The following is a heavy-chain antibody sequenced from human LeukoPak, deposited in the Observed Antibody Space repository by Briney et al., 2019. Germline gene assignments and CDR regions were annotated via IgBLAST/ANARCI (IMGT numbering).Heavy chain of an antibody. D-gene: IGHD3-3*01. J-gene: IGHJ4*02. V-gene: IGHV4-34*01. CDR3: ARGSRINTIFGVARRPFDY. Sequence: SETVSLTCAVYGGSFSGYYWSWIRQPPGKGLEWIGEISHSGSTNYNPSLKSRVTISVDTSKNQFSLKLSSVTAADTAVYYCARGSRINTIFGVARRPFDYWGQGTLVTVSS. CDR1: GGSFSGYY. CDR2: ISHSGST.